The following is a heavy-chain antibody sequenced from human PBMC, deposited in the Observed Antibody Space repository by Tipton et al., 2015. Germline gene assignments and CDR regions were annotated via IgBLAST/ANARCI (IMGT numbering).Heavy chain of an antibody. J-gene: IGHJ3*02. CDR3: ARHVSFYYDTHGSDALDI. CDR1: AYTFTTNW. V-gene: IGHV5-51*01. Sequence: QLVQSGAEVRKPGESLKISCKGFAYTFTTNWIGWVRQMPGKGLEWMGLINPGDSDTRYNPSFQGQVTISADKSISTAYLHWSSLKASDTAMYYCARHVSFYYDTHGSDALDIWAQGTMVTVSS. D-gene: IGHD3-22*01. CDR2: INPGDSDT.